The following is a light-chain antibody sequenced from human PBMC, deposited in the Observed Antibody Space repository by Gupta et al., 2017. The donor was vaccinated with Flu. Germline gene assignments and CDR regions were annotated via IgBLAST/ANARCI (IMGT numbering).Light chain of an antibody. Sequence: EIVLTQSPGTLSLSPGERATLSCRGSKSVSSRYLASYQQKPGPAPRLLIYDASGRATGIPDRFSGSVSGTDFTLTISRLEHEDFAVYYCQEYGSSRTFGQGTKVEIK. CDR3: QEYGSSRT. CDR1: KSVSSRY. J-gene: IGKJ1*01. CDR2: DAS. V-gene: IGKV3-20*01.